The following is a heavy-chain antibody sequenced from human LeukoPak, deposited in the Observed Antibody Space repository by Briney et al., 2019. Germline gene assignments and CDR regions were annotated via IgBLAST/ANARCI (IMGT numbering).Heavy chain of an antibody. D-gene: IGHD6-13*01. CDR1: GGSISSGDYY. Sequence: PSETLSLTCTVSGGSISSGDYYWSWIRQPPGKGLEWIGYIHDTGSTYYNPSLKSRVTISIDRSENHFSLKLNSVTAADTAVYYCASSSWYTSPADWGQGTLVTVSS. J-gene: IGHJ4*02. CDR3: ASSSWYTSPAD. CDR2: IHDTGST. V-gene: IGHV4-30-2*01.